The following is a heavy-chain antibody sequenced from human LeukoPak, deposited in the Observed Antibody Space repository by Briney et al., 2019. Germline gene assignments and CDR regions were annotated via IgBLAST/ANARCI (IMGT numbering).Heavy chain of an antibody. CDR3: AQDTAMVRYYFDY. V-gene: IGHV4-59*05. CDR2: IYYSGST. CDR1: GGSIRSYY. Sequence: SETLSLTCTVSGGSIRSYYWSWIRQPPGKGLEWIGSIYYSGSTYYNPSLKSRVTISVDTSKNQFSLKLSSVTAADTAVYYCAQDTAMVRYYFDYWGQGTLVTVSS. D-gene: IGHD5-18*01. J-gene: IGHJ4*02.